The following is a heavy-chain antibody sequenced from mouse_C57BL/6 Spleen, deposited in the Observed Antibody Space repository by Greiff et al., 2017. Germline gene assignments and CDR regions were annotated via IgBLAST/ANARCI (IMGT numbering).Heavy chain of an antibody. CDR2: IWSGGST. Sequence: QVQLKESGPGLVQPSQSLSITCTVSGFSLTSYGVHWVRQSPGKGLEWLGVIWSGGSTDYTAAFISRLSISKDNSKSQVFFKMNSLQADDTAIYYCARNDYYYAIDYWGQGTSVTVSS. J-gene: IGHJ4*01. CDR1: GFSLTSYG. CDR3: ARNDYYYAIDY. V-gene: IGHV2-2*01. D-gene: IGHD2-13*01.